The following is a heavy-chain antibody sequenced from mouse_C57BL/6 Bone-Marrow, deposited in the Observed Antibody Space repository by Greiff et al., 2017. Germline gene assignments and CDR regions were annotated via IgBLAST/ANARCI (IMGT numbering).Heavy chain of an antibody. CDR2: IWRGGST. V-gene: IGHV2-2*01. CDR1: GFSLTSYG. J-gene: IGHJ2*01. CDR3: GYNFDY. Sequence: QVQLKESGPGLVQPSQSLSITCTVSGFSLTSYGVHWVRQSPGKGLEWLGVIWRGGSTDYNAAFISRLSISKDNSKSQVFFKMNSLQADDTAIYSDGYNFDYWGQGTTLTVSS. D-gene: IGHD2-3*01.